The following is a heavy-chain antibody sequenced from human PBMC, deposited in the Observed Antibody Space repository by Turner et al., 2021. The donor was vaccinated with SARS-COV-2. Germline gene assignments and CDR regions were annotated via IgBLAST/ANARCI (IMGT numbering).Heavy chain of an antibody. CDR1: GFTFGSYG. CDR3: ARDKGEGSSGWLIPSGSYYFDY. V-gene: IGHV3-33*01. Sequence: QVQLLGSGGGLVQPGGSLRLSCAASGFTFGSYGMHWVRQAPGKGLEWVAFIWYDGSNKYYADSMKGRFTISRDNSKNTLYLQMNSLRAEDTAVYYCARDKGEGSSGWLIPSGSYYFDYWGQGTLVTVSS. CDR2: IWYDGSNK. J-gene: IGHJ4*02. D-gene: IGHD6-19*01.